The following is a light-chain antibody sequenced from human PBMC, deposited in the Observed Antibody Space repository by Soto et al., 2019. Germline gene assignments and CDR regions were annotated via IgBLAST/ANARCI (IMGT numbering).Light chain of an antibody. CDR1: QTISNY. Sequence: DIPMTQSPSSLSASVGDRVTITCRASQTISNYLNWYQQKPGKAPKLLIYDASSLQSGVPSRFSGSGSGTDFTLTISSLQSEDFGSYYCQQSYTLPITFGQGTRLDIK. CDR2: DAS. CDR3: QQSYTLPIT. J-gene: IGKJ5*01. V-gene: IGKV1-39*01.